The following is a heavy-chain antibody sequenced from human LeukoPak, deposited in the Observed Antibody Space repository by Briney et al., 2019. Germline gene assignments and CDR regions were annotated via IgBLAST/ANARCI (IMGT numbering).Heavy chain of an antibody. CDR1: GFTFSSSA. J-gene: IGHJ4*02. V-gene: IGHV3-30*03. D-gene: IGHD6-13*01. CDR3: ARVSIAAAGMLLFDY. Sequence: GGSLRLSCAASGFTFSSSAMHWVRQPPGKGLEWVTVISNDESNKYYADSVKGRFTISRDNAKNSLYLQMNSLRAEDTAVYYCARVSIAAAGMLLFDYWGQGTLVTVSS. CDR2: ISNDESNK.